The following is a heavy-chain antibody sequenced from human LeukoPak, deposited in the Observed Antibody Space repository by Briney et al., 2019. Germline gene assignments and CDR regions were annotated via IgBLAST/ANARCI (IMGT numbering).Heavy chain of an antibody. J-gene: IGHJ4*02. CDR3: ARESPYSSSWGLDY. CDR2: IYTSGST. Sequence: SQTLSLTCTVSGGSISSGSYYWSWIRQPAGKGLEWIGRIYTSGSTNYNPSLKSRVTISVDTSKNQFSLKLSSVTAADTAVYYCARESPYSSSWGLDYWGQGTLVTVSS. V-gene: IGHV4-61*02. D-gene: IGHD6-13*01. CDR1: GGSISSGSYY.